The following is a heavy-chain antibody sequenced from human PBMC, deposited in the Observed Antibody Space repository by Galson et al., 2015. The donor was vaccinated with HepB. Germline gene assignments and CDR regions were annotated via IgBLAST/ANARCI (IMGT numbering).Heavy chain of an antibody. CDR3: ARRGCVDESCPNTYDV. CDR2: IWHHGGNE. D-gene: IGHD2-21*01. V-gene: IGHV3-33*01. Sequence: SLRLSCAASGFTFSKTGMHWVRQAPGRGLEWVALIWHHGGNEAYEDSVKGRFTISRDNSKNTLYLQMNSLRAEDTAIYYCARRGCVDESCPNTYDVWGQGTTVIVSS. CDR1: GFTFSKTG. J-gene: IGHJ3*01.